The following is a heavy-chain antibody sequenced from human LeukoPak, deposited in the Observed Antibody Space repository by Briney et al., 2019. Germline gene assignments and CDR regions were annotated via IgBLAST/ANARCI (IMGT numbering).Heavy chain of an antibody. CDR2: IYHSGTT. D-gene: IGHD3-10*01. Sequence: SETLSLTCAVSGDSLTSHNWWSGGRQAPGKGLEWIGEIYHSGTTNYSPSLKSRVTISVDKSKNQLSLRLTSVTAADTAVYFCASCLFDYYYFDQWGQGTLVTVSS. CDR1: GDSLTSHNW. CDR3: ASCLFDYYYFDQ. J-gene: IGHJ4*02. V-gene: IGHV4-4*02.